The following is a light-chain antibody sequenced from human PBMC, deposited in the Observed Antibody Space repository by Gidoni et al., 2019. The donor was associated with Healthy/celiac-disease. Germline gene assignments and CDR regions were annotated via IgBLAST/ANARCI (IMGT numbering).Light chain of an antibody. CDR3: QSYDSSNHVV. Sequence: NFMLTQPHSVSESPGKTVTISCTRSSGSIDSNYVQWYQQRPGSAPTTVIYEDNQRPSGVPARFSGSIDSSSNSASLTISGLKTEDEADYYCQSYDSSNHVVFGGGTKLTVL. CDR2: EDN. V-gene: IGLV6-57*04. CDR1: SGSIDSNY. J-gene: IGLJ2*01.